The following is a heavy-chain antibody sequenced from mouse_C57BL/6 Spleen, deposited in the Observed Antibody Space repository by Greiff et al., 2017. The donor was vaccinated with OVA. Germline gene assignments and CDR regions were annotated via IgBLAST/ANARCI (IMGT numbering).Heavy chain of an antibody. J-gene: IGHJ2*01. Sequence: VKLMESGPELVKPGASVKISCKASGYAFSSSWMNWVKQRPGKGLEWIGQIYPGDGDTNYNGKFKGKATLTADKSSSTAYMQLSSLTSEDSAVYFCARSIYRNGYWGQGTTLTVSS. D-gene: IGHD2-1*01. CDR1: GYAFSSSW. CDR3: ARSIYRNGY. CDR2: IYPGDGDT. V-gene: IGHV1-82*01.